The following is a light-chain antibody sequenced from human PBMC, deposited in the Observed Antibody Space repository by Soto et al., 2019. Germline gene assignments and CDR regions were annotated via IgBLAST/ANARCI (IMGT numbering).Light chain of an antibody. J-gene: IGKJ5*01. Sequence: EIVLTQSPGALSLSRGERTTLSCRASQSVSSNFLAWYQQKPGQSPRLLIYDTSTRATGIPARFSGSGSGTEFTLTISSLQSEDFAVYYCQQYKNWPPITFGQGTRLEIK. V-gene: IGKV3-15*01. CDR2: DTS. CDR1: QSVSSN. CDR3: QQYKNWPPIT.